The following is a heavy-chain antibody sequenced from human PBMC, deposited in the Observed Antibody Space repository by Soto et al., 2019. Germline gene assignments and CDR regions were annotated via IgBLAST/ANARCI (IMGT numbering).Heavy chain of an antibody. CDR1: GYTFTSYG. J-gene: IGHJ4*02. V-gene: IGHV1-18*01. Sequence: QVRLEQSGPEVKKTGASVKVSCKASGYTFTSYGISWVRQAPGQGLEWMGWINIYSGDANYAQSFPDRVTMTRDTSTNTVYMEMRTLRSDDPAVYYCARALYYYDNSGLAYWGQGPLVTVAS. D-gene: IGHD3-22*01. CDR3: ARALYYYDNSGLAY. CDR2: INIYSGDA.